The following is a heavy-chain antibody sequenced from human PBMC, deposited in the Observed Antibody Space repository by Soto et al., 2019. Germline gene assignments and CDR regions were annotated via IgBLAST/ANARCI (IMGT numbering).Heavy chain of an antibody. CDR3: AKGIRVYWNYDALHI. CDR1: GFTFSNYA. CDR2: ITAGGTR. J-gene: IGHJ3*02. V-gene: IGHV3-23*01. D-gene: IGHD1-7*01. Sequence: WGSLRLSCAASGFTFSNYAMICFRQSQCKWLEWVSHITAGGTRYYADSVKGRFTISRDSSRNRLYLQMHSLRAEDTALYYCAKGIRVYWNYDALHIGGQGTMVTTSS.